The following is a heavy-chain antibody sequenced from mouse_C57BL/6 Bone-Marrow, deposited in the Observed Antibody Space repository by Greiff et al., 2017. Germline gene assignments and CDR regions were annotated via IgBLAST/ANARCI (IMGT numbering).Heavy chain of an antibody. V-gene: IGHV14-1*01. CDR2: IDPEDGDT. Sequence: VQLQQSGAELVRPGASVKLSCTASGFNIKDYYMHWVKQRPEQGLEWIGRIDPEDGDTEYAPKFQGKATMTADTSSNTAYLQLSSLTSEDTAVYYCTSLLLWLRRRLDVYAIDYWGQGTSVTVSS. CDR3: TSLLLWLRRRLDVYAIDY. CDR1: GFNIKDYY. D-gene: IGHD2-2*01. J-gene: IGHJ4*01.